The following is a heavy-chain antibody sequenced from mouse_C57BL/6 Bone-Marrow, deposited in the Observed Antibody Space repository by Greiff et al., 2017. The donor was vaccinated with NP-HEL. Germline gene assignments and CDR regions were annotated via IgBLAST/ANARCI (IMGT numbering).Heavy chain of an antibody. CDR3: ARRRSVYYGNYGDFAY. J-gene: IGHJ3*01. CDR1: GFTFSDYY. V-gene: IGHV5-12*01. Sequence: EVMLVESGGGLVQPGGSLKLSCAASGFTFSDYYMYWVRQTPEKRLEWVAYISNGGGSTYYPDTVKGRFTISRDNAKNTLYLQMSRLKSEDTAMYYCARRRSVYYGNYGDFAYWGQGTLVTVSA. D-gene: IGHD2-1*01. CDR2: ISNGGGST.